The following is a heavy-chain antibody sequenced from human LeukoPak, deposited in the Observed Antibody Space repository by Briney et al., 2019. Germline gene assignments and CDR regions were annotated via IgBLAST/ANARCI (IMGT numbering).Heavy chain of an antibody. CDR2: IYYSGST. D-gene: IGHD5-18*01. J-gene: IGHJ4*02. V-gene: IGHV4-4*08. CDR3: ARDLTAMALGFDY. CDR1: GGSISTYY. Sequence: SETLSLTCTVSGGSISTYYWSWIRQPPGKGLEWIGYIYYSGSTNYNPSLKSRVTISVDTSKNQFSLKLSSVTAADTAVYYCARDLTAMALGFDYWGQGTLVTVSS.